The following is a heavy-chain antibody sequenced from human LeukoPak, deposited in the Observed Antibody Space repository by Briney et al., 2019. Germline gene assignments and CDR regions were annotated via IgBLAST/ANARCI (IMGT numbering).Heavy chain of an antibody. Sequence: GGSRRLSWAASGFTFSSFAMSWVRQAPGKGLEWVSAFRGSGGSTNYAASVKGRFTISRDNSKNTLYLQMNSLRAEDTAVYSCPNSGYCSSTTSPAPLGVNWSDPWGQEPWSPSPQ. V-gene: IGHV3-23*01. CDR3: PNSGYCSSTTSPAPLGVNWSDP. CDR2: FRGSGGST. CDR1: GFTFSSFA. D-gene: IGHD2-2*01. J-gene: IGHJ5*02.